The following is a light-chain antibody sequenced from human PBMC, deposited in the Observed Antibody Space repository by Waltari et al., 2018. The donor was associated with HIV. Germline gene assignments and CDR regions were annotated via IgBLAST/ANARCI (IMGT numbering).Light chain of an antibody. V-gene: IGLV1-44*01. CDR3: AAWDDSLNGVV. CDR2: SNN. Sequence: QSVLTQPPSASGTPGQRVTISCSGSSSNIGRNTVNWYQQPPGTAPKLLIYSNNQRPSGVPDRFSGSKSGTSASLAISGLQSEDEAHYYCAAWDDSLNGVVFGGGTKLTVL. J-gene: IGLJ2*01. CDR1: SSNIGRNT.